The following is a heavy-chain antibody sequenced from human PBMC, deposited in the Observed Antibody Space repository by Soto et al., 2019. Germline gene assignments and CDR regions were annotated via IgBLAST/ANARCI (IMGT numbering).Heavy chain of an antibody. CDR1: GDSITSRNW. D-gene: IGHD3-3*01. CDR2: MHYDGTT. J-gene: IGHJ6*02. CDR3: ATPTISYCLDI. Sequence: QVQLQESGPGLVLPSGTLSLTCGVSGDSITSRNWWAWVRQTPGKGLEWIGEMHYDGTTNYNPSLRSRVSTSIDTSRNQFSLRLKALTAADTALYFCATPTISYCLDIWGQGPRVTVSS. V-gene: IGHV4-4*02.